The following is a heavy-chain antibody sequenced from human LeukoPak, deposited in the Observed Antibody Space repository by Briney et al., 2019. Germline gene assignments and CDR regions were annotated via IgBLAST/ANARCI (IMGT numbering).Heavy chain of an antibody. CDR2: IYYSGST. J-gene: IGHJ3*02. CDR1: GGSISSYY. CDR3: ARGPYSSSWSFAFDI. D-gene: IGHD6-13*01. Sequence: PSETLSLTCTVSGGSISSYYWSWIRQPPGKGLEWIGYIYYSGSTNYNPSLKSRVTISVDTSKNQFSLKLSSVTAADTAVYYCARGPYSSSWSFAFDIWGQGTMVTVSS. V-gene: IGHV4-59*01.